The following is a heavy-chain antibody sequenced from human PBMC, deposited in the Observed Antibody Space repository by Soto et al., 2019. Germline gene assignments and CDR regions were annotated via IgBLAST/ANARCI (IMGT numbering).Heavy chain of an antibody. CDR3: ARARDSEYYYYYYGMDV. D-gene: IGHD2-15*01. CDR2: IIPIFGTA. V-gene: IGHV1-69*12. Sequence: QVQLVQSGAVVKKPGSSVKVSCKASGGTFSSYAISWVRQAPGQGLEWMGGIIPIFGTANYAQKFQGRVTITADESTSTAYMELSSLRSEDTAVYYCARARDSEYYYYYYGMDVWGQGTTVTVSS. J-gene: IGHJ6*02. CDR1: GGTFSSYA.